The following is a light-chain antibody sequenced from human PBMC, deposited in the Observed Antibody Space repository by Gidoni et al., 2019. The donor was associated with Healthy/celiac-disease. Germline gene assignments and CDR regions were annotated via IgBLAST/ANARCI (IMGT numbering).Light chain of an antibody. CDR1: QGMSSW. Sequence: DIQMTQSPSTLSVSVGYRVPITCRASQGMSSWLAWYRQKPGKAPKLLIYDASSLESGVPSRFSGSGSVTEVTLTISSLQPDDFANYYCQQYNSYCTFGQGTKLEIK. V-gene: IGKV1-5*01. CDR3: QQYNSYCT. J-gene: IGKJ2*02. CDR2: DAS.